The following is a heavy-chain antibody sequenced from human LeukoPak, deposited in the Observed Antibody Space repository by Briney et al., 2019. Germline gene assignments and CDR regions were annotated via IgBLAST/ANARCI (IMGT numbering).Heavy chain of an antibody. CDR1: GFTFRSYS. D-gene: IGHD1-26*01. Sequence: GGSLRLSCGASGFTFRSYSMSWVRQAPGKGLEWISYISTGGSTMYYADSVKGRFTISRDNSKNTLYLQMNSLRAEDTAVYYCAKLRDMGASHHFDYWGQGTLVTVSS. J-gene: IGHJ4*02. CDR2: ISTGGSTM. V-gene: IGHV3-48*01. CDR3: AKLRDMGASHHFDY.